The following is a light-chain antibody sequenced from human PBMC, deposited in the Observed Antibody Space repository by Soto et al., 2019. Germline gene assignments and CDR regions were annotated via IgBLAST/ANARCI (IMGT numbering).Light chain of an antibody. J-gene: IGKJ1*01. V-gene: IGKV3-11*01. CDR3: QQRSNWPRT. Sequence: EIVLTQSPATLSLSPGERATLSCRASRSVRTYLAWYQQQPGQAPRLLIYDGSNRATGIPARFRGSGSGTDFTLTISSLEPEDFAVYYCQQRSNWPRTFGQGTKVEIK. CDR1: RSVRTY. CDR2: DGS.